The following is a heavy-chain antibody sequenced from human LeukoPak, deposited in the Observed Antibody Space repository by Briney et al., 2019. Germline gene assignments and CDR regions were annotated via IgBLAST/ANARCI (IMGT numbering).Heavy chain of an antibody. V-gene: IGHV4-39*07. CDR2: IYYSGST. J-gene: IGHJ4*02. Sequence: PSETLSLTCTVSGGSISSSSYYWGWIRQPPGKGLEWIGSIYYSGSTYYNPSLKSRVTISVDTSKNQFSLKLSSVTAADTAVYYCARAKGDYYYDSSGYPDYWGQGTLVTVSS. CDR3: ARAKGDYYYDSSGYPDY. CDR1: GGSISSSSYY. D-gene: IGHD3-22*01.